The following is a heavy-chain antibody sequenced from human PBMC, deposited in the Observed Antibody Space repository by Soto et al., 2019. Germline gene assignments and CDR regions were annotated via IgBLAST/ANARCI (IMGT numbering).Heavy chain of an antibody. CDR3: ARCSSGHRAGMDV. V-gene: IGHV1-18*01. D-gene: IGHD2-2*01. Sequence: QVKLVQSGVEVKKPGASVKVSCKASGYTFTSYGISWVRQAPGQGLEWMGWISAYNGNTNYAQKFQGRVTMTTDSSISTAYMALGGVRSDGTAVYYCARCSSGHRAGMDVWGEATTASVYS. J-gene: IGHJ6*01. CDR2: ISAYNGNT. CDR1: GYTFTSYG.